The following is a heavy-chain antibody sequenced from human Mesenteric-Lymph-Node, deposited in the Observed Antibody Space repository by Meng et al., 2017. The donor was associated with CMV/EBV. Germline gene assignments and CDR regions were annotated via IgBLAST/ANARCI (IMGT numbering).Heavy chain of an antibody. V-gene: IGHV1-2*02. CDR1: YTFTGYY. D-gene: IGHD2-21*01. J-gene: IGHJ4*02. CDR2: INPNSGGT. CDR3: ARVRREVVVIAIHFDY. Sequence: YTFTGYYMHWVRQAPGQGLEWMGWINPNSGGTNYAQKFQGRVTMTRDTSISTAYMELSRLRSDDTAVYYCARVRREVVVIAIHFDYWGQGTLVTVSS.